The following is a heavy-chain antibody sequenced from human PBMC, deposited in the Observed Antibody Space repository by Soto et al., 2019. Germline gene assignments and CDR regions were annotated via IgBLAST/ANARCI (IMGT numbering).Heavy chain of an antibody. J-gene: IGHJ6*02. V-gene: IGHV1-58*02. Sequence: SVKVSSKASGFTFTSSAMQSVQQAHGQRLEWIGWIIVSSGNTNYAQKFQVRVTLTTDTSTSTAYMELRSLRSDDTAVYYCARDGYNWNLFYYGMDVWGQGTTVTVSS. D-gene: IGHD1-7*01. CDR3: ARDGYNWNLFYYGMDV. CDR1: GFTFTSSA. CDR2: IIVSSGNT.